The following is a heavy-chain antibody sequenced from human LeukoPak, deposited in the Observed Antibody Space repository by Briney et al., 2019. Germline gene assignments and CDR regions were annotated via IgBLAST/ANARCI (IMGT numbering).Heavy chain of an antibody. CDR2: ISAYNGNT. V-gene: IGHV1-18*01. CDR1: GYTFTNYG. J-gene: IGHJ1*01. D-gene: IGHD3-22*01. Sequence: ASVKVSCKASGYTFTNYGISWVRQAPGQGLEWMGWISAYNGNTNYAQKLQGRVTMTTDTSTSTAYMELRSLRSDDTAVYYYARDYYDSSGYAEYFQHWGQGTLVTASS. CDR3: ARDYYDSSGYAEYFQH.